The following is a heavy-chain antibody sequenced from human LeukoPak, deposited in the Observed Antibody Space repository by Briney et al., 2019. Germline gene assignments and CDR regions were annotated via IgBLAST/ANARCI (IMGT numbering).Heavy chain of an antibody. J-gene: IGHJ6*03. CDR1: GYSINTGYY. V-gene: IGHV4-38-2*02. Sequence: SETLSLTCSVSGYSINTGYYWGWIRQPPGKGLEWIGIVYHSGSTYYNPSLKSRVTISVDTSKNQFSLKLSSVTAADTAVYYCARGRWDSGYGGYYYYMDVWGKGTTVTISS. D-gene: IGHD5-12*01. CDR2: VYHSGST. CDR3: ARGRWDSGYGGYYYYMDV.